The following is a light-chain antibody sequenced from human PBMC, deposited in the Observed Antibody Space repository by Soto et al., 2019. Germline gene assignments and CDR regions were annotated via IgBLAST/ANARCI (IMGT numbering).Light chain of an antibody. Sequence: EIVLTQSPATLSLSPGERATLSCRASQSVSSYLAWYQQKPGQAPRPLLYDASNRATGIPARFSGGGSGTDFTLTISNLEPEDFAVYYCHQRNNWPPAFGQGTRVEIK. V-gene: IGKV3-11*01. CDR1: QSVSSY. CDR2: DAS. CDR3: HQRNNWPPA. J-gene: IGKJ5*01.